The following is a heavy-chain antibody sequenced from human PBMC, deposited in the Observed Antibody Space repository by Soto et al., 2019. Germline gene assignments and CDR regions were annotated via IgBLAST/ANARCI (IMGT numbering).Heavy chain of an antibody. CDR2: IWYDGSNK. CDR3: PRDPAYYDFWSGYPTYYYGMDV. CDR1: GFTFSSYG. V-gene: IGHV3-33*01. Sequence: QVQLVESGGGVVQPGRSLRLSCAASGFTFSSYGMHWVRQAPGKGLEWVAVIWYDGSNKYYADSVKGRFTISRDNSKNTLYLQMNSLRAEDTAVYYCPRDPAYYDFWSGYPTYYYGMDVWGQGTTVTVSS. J-gene: IGHJ6*02. D-gene: IGHD3-3*01.